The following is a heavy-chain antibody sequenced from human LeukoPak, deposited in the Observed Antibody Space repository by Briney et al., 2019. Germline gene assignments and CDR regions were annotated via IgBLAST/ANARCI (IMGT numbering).Heavy chain of an antibody. CDR1: GFSLSNNG. CDR2: ISGSGGTT. D-gene: IGHD1/OR15-1a*01. J-gene: IGHJ4*02. Sequence: PGGSLRLSCAASGFSLSNNGMGWVRQAPGKGLEWVSGISGSGGTTYYADFVKGRFTISRDNSKNTLYLQMNSLRAEDTAVYHCAARPGNIPIYFDYWGQGILVSVSS. CDR3: AARPGNIPIYFDY. V-gene: IGHV3-23*01.